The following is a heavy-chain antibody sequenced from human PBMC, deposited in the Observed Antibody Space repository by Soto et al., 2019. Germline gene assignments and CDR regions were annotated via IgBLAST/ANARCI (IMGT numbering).Heavy chain of an antibody. J-gene: IGHJ4*02. D-gene: IGHD2-15*01. CDR3: ARDSSSCRGGHCYFDN. CDR2: IRSKANSYMT. CDR1: GFTFSDHY. Sequence: ESGGSLVQPGGSLRLSCAASGFTFSDHYMDWVRQAPGKGLEWVGRIRSKANSYMTEYAASVKGRFTISRDDSKNSLYLQMNSLKTEDTAVYYCARDSSSCRGGHCYFDNWGQGALVTVSS. V-gene: IGHV3-72*01.